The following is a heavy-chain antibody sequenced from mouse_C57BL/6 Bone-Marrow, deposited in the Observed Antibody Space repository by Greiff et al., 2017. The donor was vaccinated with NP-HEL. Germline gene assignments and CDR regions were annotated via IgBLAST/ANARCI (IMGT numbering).Heavy chain of an antibody. CDR3: TIPYYYGSSSWFAY. Sequence: VQLQQSGAELVRPGASVTLSCKASGYTFTDYEMHWVKQTPVHGLEWIGAIDPETGGTAYNQKFKGKAILTADKSSSTAYMELRSLTSEDSAVYYCTIPYYYGSSSWFAYWGQGTLVTVSA. V-gene: IGHV1-15*01. D-gene: IGHD1-1*01. CDR2: IDPETGGT. J-gene: IGHJ3*01. CDR1: GYTFTDYE.